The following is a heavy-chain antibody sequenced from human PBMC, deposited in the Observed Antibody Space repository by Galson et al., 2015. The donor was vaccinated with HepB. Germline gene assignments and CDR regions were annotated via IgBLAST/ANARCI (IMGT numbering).Heavy chain of an antibody. CDR2: VYRGGGR. J-gene: IGHJ2*01. Sequence: SLRLSCAASGFTVIGNYMAWVRQAPGKGLEWVSVVYRGGGRYYADSVQGRFTIFRDDSKNTLFLQMNSLRVEYTAVYYCAKSNGGLGCGCLCGGYLDLWGRGILVTVS. CDR1: GFTVIGNY. V-gene: IGHV3-66*01. D-gene: IGHD2-8*01. CDR3: AKSNGGLGCGCLCGGYLDL.